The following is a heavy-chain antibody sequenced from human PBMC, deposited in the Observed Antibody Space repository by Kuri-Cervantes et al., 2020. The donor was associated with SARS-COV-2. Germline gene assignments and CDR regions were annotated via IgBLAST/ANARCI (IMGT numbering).Heavy chain of an antibody. CDR2: INPNSGGA. CDR1: GYTFTDYC. CDR3: ALMAGYYYYYYMDV. J-gene: IGHJ6*03. V-gene: IGHV1-2*02. Sequence: ASVKVSCKASGYTFTDYCLHWVRQAPGQGLEWMGWINPNSGGAIYAQKFQGRVTMTRDTSISTAYMELSRLRSDDTAVYYCALMAGYYYYYYMDVWGKGTTVTVSS. D-gene: IGHD5-24*01.